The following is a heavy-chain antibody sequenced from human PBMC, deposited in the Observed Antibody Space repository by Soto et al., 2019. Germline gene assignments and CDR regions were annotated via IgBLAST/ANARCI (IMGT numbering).Heavy chain of an antibody. Sequence: GSLLLSCFAFGRTFVSSAMSWVRQAPGEGLQWVSTITDTGGDAKYADSVRGRFVISRDNSKKTLYLQMTSLTAEDSAMYFCARGSTDSYPGSRIFDFWGRGTLVTVYS. J-gene: IGHJ4*02. CDR3: ARGSTDSYPGSRIFDF. V-gene: IGHV3-23*01. CDR2: ITDTGGDA. CDR1: GRTFVSSA. D-gene: IGHD2-21*01.